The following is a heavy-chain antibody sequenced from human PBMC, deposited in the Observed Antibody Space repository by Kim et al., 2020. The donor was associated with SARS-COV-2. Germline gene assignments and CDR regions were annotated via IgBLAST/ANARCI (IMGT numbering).Heavy chain of an antibody. V-gene: IGHV4-31*03. Sequence: SETLSLTCTVSGGSISSGGYYWSWIRQHPGKGLEWIGYIYYSGSTYYNPSLKSRVTISVDTSKNQFSLKLSSVTAADTAVYYCAGMVRGVIHYWGQGTLVTVSS. D-gene: IGHD3-10*01. J-gene: IGHJ4*02. CDR1: GGSISSGGYY. CDR3: AGMVRGVIHY. CDR2: IYYSGST.